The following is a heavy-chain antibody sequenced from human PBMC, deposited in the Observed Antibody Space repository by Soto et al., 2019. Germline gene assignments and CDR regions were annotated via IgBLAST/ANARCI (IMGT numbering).Heavy chain of an antibody. CDR2: ISASGSTI. V-gene: IGHV3-48*03. J-gene: IGHJ5*02. D-gene: IGHD3-16*02. CDR3: AKVGYDYVWGSYRVGASGGFDP. Sequence: GGSLRLSCAASGFTFRSYEMKWVRQAPGKGLEWVSYISASGSTIYYADSVRGRFTISRDNAKSSLYLQMNSLRAEDTAVYYCAKVGYDYVWGSYRVGASGGFDPWGQGTLVTVSS. CDR1: GFTFRSYE.